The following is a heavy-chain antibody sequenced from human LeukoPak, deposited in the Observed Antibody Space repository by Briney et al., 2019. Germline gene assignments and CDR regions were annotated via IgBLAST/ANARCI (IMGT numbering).Heavy chain of an antibody. CDR2: IYYSGST. CDR1: GGSINSYH. Sequence: SETLSLTCTVSGGSINSYHWSWIRQPAGKGLEWIGYIYYSGSTNYNPSLKSRVTISVDTSKNQFSLKLSSVTAADTAVYYCARGSSSSSIYFDYWGQGTLVTVSS. J-gene: IGHJ4*02. D-gene: IGHD6-13*01. V-gene: IGHV4-59*01. CDR3: ARGSSSSSIYFDY.